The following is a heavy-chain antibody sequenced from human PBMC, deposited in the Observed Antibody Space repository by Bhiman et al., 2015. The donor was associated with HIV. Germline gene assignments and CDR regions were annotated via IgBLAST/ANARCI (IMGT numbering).Heavy chain of an antibody. V-gene: IGHV3-43*01. CDR2: ISWDGDRT. D-gene: IGHD2-2*01. J-gene: IGHJ4*02. CDR1: GFTFDDYT. Sequence: EVQLVESGGVVVQPGGSLRLSCAASGFTFDDYTMHWVRQAPGKGLEWVSLISWDGDRTFYADSVKGRFTISRDNSKNSLYLQMNSLRTEDTALYYCAKDTSLTTSWVLDYWGQGTLVTVSS. CDR3: AKDTSLTTSWVLDY.